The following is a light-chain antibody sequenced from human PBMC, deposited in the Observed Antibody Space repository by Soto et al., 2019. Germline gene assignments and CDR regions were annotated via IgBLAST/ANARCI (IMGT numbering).Light chain of an antibody. Sequence: VLPQSPDTLSLSPGDRATLSCRASQSVRSTFLAWYQQKPGQAPRLLIYGASNRAAGIPERFSGSASGTEFTLTISRLEPDDAAVYYCQQSHDSPMNTFGQGTKLQIK. V-gene: IGKV3-20*01. CDR3: QQSHDSPMNT. J-gene: IGKJ2*01. CDR2: GAS. CDR1: QSVRSTF.